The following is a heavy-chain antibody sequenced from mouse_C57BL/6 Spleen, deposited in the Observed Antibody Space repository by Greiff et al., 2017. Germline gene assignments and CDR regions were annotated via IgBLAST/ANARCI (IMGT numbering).Heavy chain of an antibody. CDR1: GFTFSSYA. V-gene: IGHV5-4*01. CDR3: ARAEIMVTTRGFAY. CDR2: ISDGGSYT. J-gene: IGHJ3*01. D-gene: IGHD2-2*01. Sequence: EVQLVESGGGLVKPGGSLKLSCAASGFTFSSYAMSWVRQTPEKRLEWVATISDGGSYTYYPDNVKGRFTISRDNAKNNLYLQMSHLKSEDTAMYYCARAEIMVTTRGFAYWGQGTLVTVSA.